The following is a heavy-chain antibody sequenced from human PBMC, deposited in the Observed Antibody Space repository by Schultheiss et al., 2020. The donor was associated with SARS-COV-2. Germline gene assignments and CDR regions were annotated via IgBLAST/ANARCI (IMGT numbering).Heavy chain of an antibody. J-gene: IGHJ3*02. CDR1: GGSISSSSYY. CDR2: IYYSGST. Sequence: SETLSLTCTVSGGSISSSSYYWGWIRQPPVKGLEWIGSIYYSGSTYYNPSLKSRVTISVDTSKNQFSLKLSSVTAADTAVYYCARHRETVWNYDAFDIWGQGTMVTVSS. V-gene: IGHV4-39*01. CDR3: ARHRETVWNYDAFDI. D-gene: IGHD1-7*01.